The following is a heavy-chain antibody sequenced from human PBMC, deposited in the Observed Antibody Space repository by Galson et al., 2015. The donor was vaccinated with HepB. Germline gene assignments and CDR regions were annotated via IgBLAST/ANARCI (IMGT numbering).Heavy chain of an antibody. CDR3: ARDRAVAVFDY. D-gene: IGHD6-19*01. Sequence: SLRLSCAASGFTFSSYAMHWVRQAPGKGLEWVAVISYDGSNKYYADSVKGRFTISRDNSKNTLYLQMNSLRAEDTAVYYCARDRAVAVFDYWGQGTLVTVSS. CDR2: ISYDGSNK. CDR1: GFTFSSYA. J-gene: IGHJ4*02. V-gene: IGHV3-30*04.